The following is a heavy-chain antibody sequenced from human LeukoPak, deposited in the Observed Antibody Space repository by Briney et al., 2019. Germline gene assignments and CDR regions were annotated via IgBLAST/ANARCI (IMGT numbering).Heavy chain of an antibody. J-gene: IGHJ2*01. CDR1: GFIVNNKY. Sequence: GGSLRLSCAVSGFIVNNKYMTWVRQAPGKGLEWVSVIYEGGSSDYADSVKVRFSVSRDDSKNTVYLQMNSLRAEDTALYYCASYNQRLSNWFFDLWGRGTLVTVSS. CDR3: ASYNQRLSNWFFDL. D-gene: IGHD6-25*01. CDR2: IYEGGSS. V-gene: IGHV3-53*01.